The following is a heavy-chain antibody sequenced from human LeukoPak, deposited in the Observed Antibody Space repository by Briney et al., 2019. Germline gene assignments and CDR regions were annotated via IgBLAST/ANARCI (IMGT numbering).Heavy chain of an antibody. CDR2: ISSSSSYT. V-gene: IGHV3-11*06. Sequence: PGGSLRLSCSASGFTFSDYYMSWIRQAPGKGLEWVSYISSSSSYTNYADSVKGRFTISRDNAKNSLYLQMNSLRAEDTAVYYCATIVVTHDAFDIWGQGTMVTVSS. D-gene: IGHD3-22*01. J-gene: IGHJ3*02. CDR1: GFTFSDYY. CDR3: ATIVVTHDAFDI.